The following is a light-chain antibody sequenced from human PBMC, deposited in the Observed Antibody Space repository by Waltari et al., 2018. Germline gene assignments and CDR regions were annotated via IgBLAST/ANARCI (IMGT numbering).Light chain of an antibody. V-gene: IGKV1-9*01. CDR2: VAS. CDR1: PDIHSY. CDR3: QHLNSYPLN. Sequence: DIYLTQSPSFLSASVGDRVTITCRASPDIHSYLTLYQLRPGQATRYIIHVASKLQSGVPSRFSGSGTGTDFTLTISGLQPEDFATYYCQHLNSYPLNFGGGTKVEIK. J-gene: IGKJ4*01.